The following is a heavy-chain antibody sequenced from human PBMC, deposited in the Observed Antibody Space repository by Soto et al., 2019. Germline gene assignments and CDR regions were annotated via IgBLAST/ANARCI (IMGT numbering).Heavy chain of an antibody. J-gene: IGHJ4*02. CDR3: VIEIATPGLYDFDS. V-gene: IGHV3-74*01. CDR1: GFTFSSYW. CDR2: MNSDGSSI. Sequence: GGSLRLSCAASGFTFSSYWMHWVRQAPGKGLVWVSRMNSDGSSITYADSVKGRFTISRDSAKNTMYLQVHSLRAEDTAVYYCVIEIATPGLYDFDSWGQGPLV. D-gene: IGHD6-13*01.